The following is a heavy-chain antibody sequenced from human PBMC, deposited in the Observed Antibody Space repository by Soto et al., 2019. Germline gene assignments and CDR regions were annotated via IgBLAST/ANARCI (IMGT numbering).Heavy chain of an antibody. D-gene: IGHD5-18*01. CDR2: ISGSGGST. CDR1: GFTFSSYA. CDR3: AKVGTAMVPYYYGMDV. J-gene: IGHJ6*02. Sequence: EVQLLESGGGLVQPGGSLRLSCAASGFTFSSYAMSWVRQAPGKGLEWVSAISGSGGSTYYADSVTGRFTISRDNSKSTLYLQMNSLRAEDTAVYYCAKVGTAMVPYYYGMDVWGQGTTVTVSS. V-gene: IGHV3-23*01.